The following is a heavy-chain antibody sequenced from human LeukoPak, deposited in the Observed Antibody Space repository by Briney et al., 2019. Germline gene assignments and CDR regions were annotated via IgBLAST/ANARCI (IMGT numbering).Heavy chain of an antibody. V-gene: IGHV3-7*01. D-gene: IGHD2-15*01. CDR1: GFTFNMYS. Sequence: PGGSLRLSCAASGFTFNMYSMSWVRQAPGKGLEWVALIKRDASAKDYVDSLEGRITISRDNAKNSLYLQMNSLRAEDTAVYYCARGPEHDDIVVVVALQNWFDPWGQGTLVTVSS. J-gene: IGHJ5*02. CDR2: IKRDASAK. CDR3: ARGPEHDDIVVVVALQNWFDP.